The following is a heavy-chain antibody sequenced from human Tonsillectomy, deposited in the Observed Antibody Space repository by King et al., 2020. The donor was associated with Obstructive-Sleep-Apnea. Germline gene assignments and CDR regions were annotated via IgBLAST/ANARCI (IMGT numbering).Heavy chain of an antibody. V-gene: IGHV3-30*04. D-gene: IGHD6-13*01. CDR1: GFTFSGYA. Sequence: VQLVESGGGVVQPGRSLRLSCVASGFTFSGYAMDWVRQAPGKGLEWVAVISYDGNTKYYADSVKGRFTISRDNSKKTLYLQMNSLRADDTAVYFCAKGPASLSIAPAVDYYYGMDVWGHGTPVSVSS. J-gene: IGHJ6*02. CDR3: AKGPASLSIAPAVDYYYGMDV. CDR2: ISYDGNTK.